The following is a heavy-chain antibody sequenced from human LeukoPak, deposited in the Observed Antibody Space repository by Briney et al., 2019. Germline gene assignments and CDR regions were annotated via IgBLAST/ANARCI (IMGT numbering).Heavy chain of an antibody. CDR2: ISYDGSNK. V-gene: IGHV3-30-3*01. CDR3: AKDPTPGFHLYWYFDL. CDR1: GFTFSSYA. J-gene: IGHJ2*01. Sequence: PGGSLRLSCAASGFTFSSYAMHWVRQAPGKGLEWVAVISYDGSNKYYADSVKGRFTISRDNSKNTLYLQMNSLRAEDTAVYYCAKDPTPGFHLYWYFDLWGRGTLVTVSS. D-gene: IGHD3-10*01.